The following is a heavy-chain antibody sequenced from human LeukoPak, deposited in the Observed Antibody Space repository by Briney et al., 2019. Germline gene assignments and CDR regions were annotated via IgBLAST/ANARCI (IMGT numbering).Heavy chain of an antibody. D-gene: IGHD5-24*01. J-gene: IGHJ4*02. V-gene: IGHV3-23*01. CDR2: MSGRFGNI. CDR3: ARGGYNYYFED. Sequence: PGGSLRLSCAASGFVFSSYVMNWVRQAPGKGLEWVSAMSGRFGNIYYADSVKGRFAISRDNSGNMVYLQMNNLRAEDTAVYYCARGGYNYYFEDWGQGTLATVSS. CDR1: GFVFSSYV.